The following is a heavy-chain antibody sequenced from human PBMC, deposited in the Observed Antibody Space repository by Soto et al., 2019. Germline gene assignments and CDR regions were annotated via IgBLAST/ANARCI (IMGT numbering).Heavy chain of an antibody. CDR3: ARVPKIVVGPPASYWYFDL. Sequence: QVQLVQSGAEVKKPGASVKVSCKASGYTFTRYDINWVRQASGQGLEWMGWMSPNSGGSGHAQKFQGRITMTRDTSIITAYMEQSGLRSEDTAVYYCARVPKIVVGPPASYWYFDLWGRGTLVTVSS. V-gene: IGHV1-8*01. CDR2: MSPNSGGS. CDR1: GYTFTRYD. J-gene: IGHJ2*01. D-gene: IGHD2-2*01.